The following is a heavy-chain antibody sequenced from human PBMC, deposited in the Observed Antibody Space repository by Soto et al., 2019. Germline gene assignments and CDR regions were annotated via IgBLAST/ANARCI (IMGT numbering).Heavy chain of an antibody. Sequence: QVQLVQSGTEVKKPGASVKVSCKASGYTFTNYDISWVRQAPGQGLEWMAWISAHNGNKNYAVKFQGRVTMTTDTSTSTAYMEVRSLRSDDTAVYYCARGLQSYFGMDVWGQGTTVTVSS. CDR2: ISAHNGNK. J-gene: IGHJ6*02. D-gene: IGHD1-1*01. CDR1: GYTFTNYD. V-gene: IGHV1-18*01. CDR3: ARGLQSYFGMDV.